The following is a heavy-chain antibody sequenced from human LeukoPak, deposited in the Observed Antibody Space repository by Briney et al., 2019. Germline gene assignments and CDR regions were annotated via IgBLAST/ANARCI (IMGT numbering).Heavy chain of an antibody. D-gene: IGHD3-10*01. Sequence: SETLSLTCAVYGGSFSGYYWSWIRQPPGKGLEWIGEINHSGSTNYNPSLKSRVTISVDTSKNQFSLKLSSVTAADTAVYYCARAGSVSRYYYYYVDVWGKGTTVTVSS. J-gene: IGHJ6*03. V-gene: IGHV4-34*01. CDR1: GGSFSGYY. CDR3: ARAGSVSRYYYYYVDV. CDR2: INHSGST.